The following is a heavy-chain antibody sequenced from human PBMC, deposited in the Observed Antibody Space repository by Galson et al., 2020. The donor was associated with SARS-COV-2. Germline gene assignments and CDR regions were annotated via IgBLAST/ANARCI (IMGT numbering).Heavy chain of an antibody. CDR1: GDSFSSGFYY. CDR2: FYAGGST. CDR3: ARGDMAATSRFYGMDV. V-gene: IGHV4-61*02. Sequence: SETLSLTCAVSGDSFSSGFYYWTWIRQPAGKGLEWIGRFYAGGSTDYNPSLKNRVTMSVDTSKKQFSLTLSSVTAADTAVYYCARGDMAATSRFYGMDVWGQGTTVTVSS. J-gene: IGHJ6*02. D-gene: IGHD5-12*01.